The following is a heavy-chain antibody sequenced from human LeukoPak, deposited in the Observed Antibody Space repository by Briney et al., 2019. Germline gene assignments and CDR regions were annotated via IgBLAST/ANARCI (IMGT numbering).Heavy chain of an antibody. CDR1: GFTFSSYS. Sequence: PGGSLRLSCAASGFTFSSYSMNWVRQAPGKGLEWVSSISSSSSYIYYADSVKGRFTISRDNAKNSLYLQMNSLRAEDTAVYYCARVVVPAASSAYYYYYMDVWGKGTTVTVSS. V-gene: IGHV3-21*01. CDR3: ARVVVPAASSAYYYYYMDV. J-gene: IGHJ6*03. D-gene: IGHD2-2*01. CDR2: ISSSSSYI.